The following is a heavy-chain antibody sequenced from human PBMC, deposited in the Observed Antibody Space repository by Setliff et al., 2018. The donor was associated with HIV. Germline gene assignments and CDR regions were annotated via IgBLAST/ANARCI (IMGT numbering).Heavy chain of an antibody. D-gene: IGHD2-8*01. Sequence: PGGSLRLSCVASVFTFTTYDMTWVRRAPGKGLEWVSYITDSGAYYADSVKGRFTISRDTSKNTLYLQLNSLRAEDTAVYYCRIPPNGGRSFDVWGQGTMVTVSS. CDR1: VFTFTTYD. J-gene: IGHJ3*01. CDR2: ITDSGA. V-gene: IGHV3-23*01. CDR3: RIPPNGGRSFDV.